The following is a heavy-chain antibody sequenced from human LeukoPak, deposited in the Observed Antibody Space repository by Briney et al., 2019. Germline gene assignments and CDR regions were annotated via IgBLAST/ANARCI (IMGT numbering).Heavy chain of an antibody. J-gene: IGHJ4*02. CDR1: GFTFSSYW. CDR3: ARILSSPYCSGGSCYDD. CDR2: IYSGGST. V-gene: IGHV3-53*01. Sequence: GGSLRLSCAASGFTFSSYWMHWVRQAPGKGLEWVSVIYSGGSTYYADSVKGRFTISRDNSKNTLYLQMNSLRNEDMAVYYCARILSSPYCSGGSCYDDWGQGTLVTVSS. D-gene: IGHD2-15*01.